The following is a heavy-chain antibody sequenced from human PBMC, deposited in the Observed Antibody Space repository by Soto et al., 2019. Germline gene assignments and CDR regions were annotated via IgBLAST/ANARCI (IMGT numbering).Heavy chain of an antibody. V-gene: IGHV4-38-2*02. Sequence: SETLSLTCAVSGYSISSGYYWGWIRQPPGKGLEWIGSIYHSGSTYYNPSLKSRVTISVDTSKNQFSLKLSSVTAADTAVYYCARDPYYYGSGTSYWGQGTLVTVSS. CDR1: GYSISSGYY. CDR2: IYHSGST. J-gene: IGHJ4*02. CDR3: ARDPYYYGSGTSY. D-gene: IGHD3-10*01.